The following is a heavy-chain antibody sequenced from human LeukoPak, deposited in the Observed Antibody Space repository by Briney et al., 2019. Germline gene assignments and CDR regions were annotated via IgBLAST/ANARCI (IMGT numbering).Heavy chain of an antibody. CDR1: GFTFSSYA. J-gene: IGHJ4*02. CDR3: ARAHGDAYFDY. Sequence: PGGSLRLSCAASGFTFSSYAMGWVRQAPGKGLEWVSGISGSGGSTYYADSVKGRFTISRDNAKNSLYLQMNSLRAEDTAVYYCARAHGDAYFDYWGQGTLVTVSS. CDR2: ISGSGGST. D-gene: IGHD4-17*01. V-gene: IGHV3-23*01.